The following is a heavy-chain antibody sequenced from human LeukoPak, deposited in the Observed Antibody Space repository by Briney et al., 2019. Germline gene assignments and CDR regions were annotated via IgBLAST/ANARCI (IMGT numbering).Heavy chain of an antibody. J-gene: IGHJ4*02. CDR2: VNHSGST. Sequence: SETLSLTCAVYGGSFSDYYWSWIRQPPGKGQGWIGEVNHSGSTNYNPSLKSRVTISVDPSRNQFSLKLSSVTAADTAVYYCAGAPNPYYFDYWGQGTLVTVSS. CDR1: GGSFSDYY. V-gene: IGHV4-34*01. CDR3: AGAPNPYYFDY.